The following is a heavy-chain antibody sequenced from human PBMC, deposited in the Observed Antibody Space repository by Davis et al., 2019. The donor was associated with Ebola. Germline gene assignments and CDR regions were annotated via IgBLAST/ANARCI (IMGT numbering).Heavy chain of an antibody. CDR1: GGSISSYY. V-gene: IGHV4-59*08. CDR2: IYYSGST. CDR3: ARGGLYYYYYGMDV. J-gene: IGHJ6*02. D-gene: IGHD3-16*01. Sequence: SETLSLTCTVSGGSISSYYWSWIRQPPGKGLEWIGYIYYSGSTNYNPSLKSRVTISVDTSKNQFSLKLSSVTAADTAVYYCARGGLYYYYYGMDVWGQGTTVTVSS.